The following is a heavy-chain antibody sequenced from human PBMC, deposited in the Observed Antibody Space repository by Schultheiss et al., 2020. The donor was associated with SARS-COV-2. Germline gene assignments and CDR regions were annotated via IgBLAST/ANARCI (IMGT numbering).Heavy chain of an antibody. D-gene: IGHD4-11*01. CDR1: GASISSFY. V-gene: IGHV4-59*08. J-gene: IGHJ4*02. CDR3: ARRRQDTSAYSFFDS. CDR2: IYHNVNS. Sequence: SETLSLTCTVSGASISSFYWSWIRQPPGKGLEWIGYIYHNVNSWYNPSLKSRVTISGDASKNQFSLTLSSVTAADTAVYYCARRRQDTSAYSFFDSWGQGTLVTVSS.